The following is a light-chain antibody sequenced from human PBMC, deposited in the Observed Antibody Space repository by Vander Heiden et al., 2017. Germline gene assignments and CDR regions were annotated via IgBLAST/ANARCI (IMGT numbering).Light chain of an antibody. CDR2: NAS. Sequence: EIVLTQSPATLTLSPGDRATLSCRASQCVSSYLAWSQHKPGPANRLLIYNASTWATGSPARFSGSGCGTDFTLTISSREPQDFEFYYCQQRHNNSPPFTFGRGTKVDIK. V-gene: IGKV3-11*01. CDR1: QCVSSY. CDR3: QQRHNNSPPFT. J-gene: IGKJ3*01.